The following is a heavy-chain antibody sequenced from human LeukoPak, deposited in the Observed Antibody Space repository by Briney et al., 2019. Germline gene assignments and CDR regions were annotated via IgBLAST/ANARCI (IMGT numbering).Heavy chain of an antibody. CDR2: ISAYNGNT. V-gene: IGHV1-18*01. J-gene: IGHJ3*02. Sequence: RASVKVSCKASGYTFTSYGISWVRQAPGQGLEWMGWISAYNGNTNYAQKLQGRVTMTTDTSTSTAYMELRSLRSDDTAVYYCARSEVVVPAAIVDASDIWGQGTMVTVSS. D-gene: IGHD2-2*01. CDR3: ARSEVVVPAAIVDASDI. CDR1: GYTFTSYG.